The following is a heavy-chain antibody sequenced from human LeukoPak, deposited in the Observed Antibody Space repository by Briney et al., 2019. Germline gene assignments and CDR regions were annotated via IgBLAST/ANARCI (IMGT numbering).Heavy chain of an antibody. CDR3: ARAYYYDSSGYYPN. Sequence: SQTLSLTCTVSGGSISSGSYYWSWIRQPAGKGLEWIGRIYTSGSTNYNSSLKSRVTISVDTSKNQFSLKLSSVTAADTAVYYCARAYYYDSSGYYPNWGQGTLVTVSS. D-gene: IGHD3-22*01. J-gene: IGHJ4*02. V-gene: IGHV4-61*02. CDR1: GGSISSGSYY. CDR2: IYTSGST.